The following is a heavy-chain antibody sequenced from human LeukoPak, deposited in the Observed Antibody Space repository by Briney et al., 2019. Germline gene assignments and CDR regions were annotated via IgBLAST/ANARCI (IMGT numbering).Heavy chain of an antibody. D-gene: IGHD5-18*01. Sequence: GGSLRLSCAASGFTFTSYWMTWVRQAPGKGLEWLANIRQDGGATYYGGSVKGRFTISRDNAKNSLFLQMNSLRAEDTAVYYCATSKDTAGGPYWGQGTVVTVSS. CDR3: ATSKDTAGGPY. V-gene: IGHV3-7*01. CDR1: GFTFTSYW. CDR2: IRQDGGAT. J-gene: IGHJ4*02.